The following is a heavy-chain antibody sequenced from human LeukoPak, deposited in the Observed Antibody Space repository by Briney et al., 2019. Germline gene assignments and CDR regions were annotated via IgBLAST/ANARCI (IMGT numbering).Heavy chain of an antibody. CDR3: AKDPEGYRRRTSSSAFDS. CDR2: ISGSGGST. Sequence: GGSLRLSCAASGFTFSSYAMSWVRQAPGKGLEWVSAISGSGGSTYYADSVKGRFTISRDNSKNTLYLQMNRLRAEDTAVYYCAKDPEGYRRRTSSSAFDSWGQRTLLTVSS. D-gene: IGHD2-2*01. J-gene: IGHJ4*02. V-gene: IGHV3-23*01. CDR1: GFTFSSYA.